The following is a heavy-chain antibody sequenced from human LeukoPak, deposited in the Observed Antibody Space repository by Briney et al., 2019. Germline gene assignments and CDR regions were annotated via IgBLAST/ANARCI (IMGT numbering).Heavy chain of an antibody. Sequence: GESLKISCKGSGYSFSNYWIGWVRQMPGKGLEWMWTIYPADSDTRYSPSLQGQVTISADKSISTAWLQWSSLKASDSAMYYCARGVAVAGNRGSYYYYGMDVWGQGTTVTVSS. D-gene: IGHD6-19*01. V-gene: IGHV5-51*01. CDR3: ARGVAVAGNRGSYYYYGMDV. J-gene: IGHJ6*02. CDR2: IYPADSDT. CDR1: GYSFSNYW.